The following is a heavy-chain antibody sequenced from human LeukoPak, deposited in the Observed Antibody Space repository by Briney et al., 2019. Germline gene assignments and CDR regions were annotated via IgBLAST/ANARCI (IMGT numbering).Heavy chain of an antibody. CDR1: GCSFSTYA. Sequence: PQRSLRLSCAASGCSFSTYAMHWVRQAPGKGLEWVAFIWPEGSKKYSAASVKGRFAISRENSKNTVYLQMNDLRPEDTALYFCAKISSSAESNFDYWGQGTLLTVSS. CDR3: AKISSSAESNFDY. D-gene: IGHD6-25*01. J-gene: IGHJ4*02. CDR2: IWPEGSKK. V-gene: IGHV3-33*06.